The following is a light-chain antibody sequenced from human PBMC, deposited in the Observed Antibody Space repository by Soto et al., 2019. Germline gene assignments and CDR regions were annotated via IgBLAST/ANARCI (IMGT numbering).Light chain of an antibody. J-gene: IGLJ1*01. CDR2: DVS. CDR3: SSYTSSSFYV. Sequence: QSALTQPASVSGSPGQSITISCTGTSSDVGGYNYVSWYQQHPGKAPKLMIYDVSNRTSGGSNRFSGSKSGNTASLTISGLQAEDEADYYCSSYTSSSFYVFGTGTKLTVI. V-gene: IGLV2-14*01. CDR1: SSDVGGYNY.